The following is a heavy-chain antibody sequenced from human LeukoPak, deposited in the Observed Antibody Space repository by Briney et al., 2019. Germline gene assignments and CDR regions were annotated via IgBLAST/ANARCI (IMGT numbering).Heavy chain of an antibody. D-gene: IGHD2/OR15-2a*01. V-gene: IGHV3-23*01. J-gene: IGHJ4*02. Sequence: GGSLRLSCLASKFTFNNYAMTWVRQAPGKGLEWVSSISGSGDNMDYADSVKGRFTISRDNSENTLYLQMNSLRGEDTAVYYCAKGPLSHFDYWGQGTLVTVSS. CDR2: ISGSGDNM. CDR1: KFTFNNYA. CDR3: AKGPLSHFDY.